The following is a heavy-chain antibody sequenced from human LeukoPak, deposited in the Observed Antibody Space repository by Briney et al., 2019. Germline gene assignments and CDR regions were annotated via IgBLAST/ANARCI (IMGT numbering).Heavy chain of an antibody. CDR1: GFTFGDYA. Sequence: GGSLRLSCTASGFTFGDYAMSWVRQAPGGGLEWVGFIRSKAYGGTTEYAASVKGRFTISRDDSKSIAYLQMNSLKTEDTAVYYCTRGPYYDFWSGYQYYFDYWGQGTLVTVSS. J-gene: IGHJ4*02. CDR2: IRSKAYGGTT. D-gene: IGHD3-3*01. V-gene: IGHV3-49*04. CDR3: TRGPYYDFWSGYQYYFDY.